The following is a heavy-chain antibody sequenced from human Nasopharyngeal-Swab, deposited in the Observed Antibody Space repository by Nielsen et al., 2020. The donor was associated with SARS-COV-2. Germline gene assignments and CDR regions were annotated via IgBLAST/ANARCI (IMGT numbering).Heavy chain of an antibody. D-gene: IGHD3-3*01. V-gene: IGHV3-21*01. CDR2: ISSSSSYI. J-gene: IGHJ6*02. Sequence: WIRQPPGKGLEWVSSISSSSSYIYYADSVKGRFTISRDNAKNSLYLQMNSLRAEDKAIYYCARDGLDYDFWSAYFMDVWGQGTTGTGSS. CDR3: ARDGLDYDFWSAYFMDV.